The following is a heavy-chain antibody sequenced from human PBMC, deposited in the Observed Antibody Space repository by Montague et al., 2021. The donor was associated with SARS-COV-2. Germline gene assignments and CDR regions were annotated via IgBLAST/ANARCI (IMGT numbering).Heavy chain of an antibody. J-gene: IGHJ4*02. Sequence: SLRLSCAASGFTFSDYAMNWVRQAPGEGLEWVSSINYRGTYYADSVRGRFTISRDNSKNTLYLQMHGLRAGDTAVYYCTRGLYAAYHWGQGTLVTVSS. CDR2: INYRGT. CDR1: GFTFSDYA. CDR3: TRGLYAAYH. V-gene: IGHV3-23*01. D-gene: IGHD2/OR15-2a*01.